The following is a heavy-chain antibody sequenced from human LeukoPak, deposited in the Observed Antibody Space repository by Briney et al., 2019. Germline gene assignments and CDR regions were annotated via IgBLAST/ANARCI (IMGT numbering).Heavy chain of an antibody. J-gene: IGHJ3*02. CDR3: AARSDWILYAFDI. V-gene: IGHV4-39*01. CDR2: IYYSGST. CDR1: GGSISSSSYY. Sequence: PSETLSLTCTVSGGSISSSSYYWGWIRQPPGKGLEWIGSIYYSGSTYYNPSLKSRVTISVDTSKNQFSLKLSSVTAADTAVYYCAARSDWILYAFDIWGQGTMVAVSS. D-gene: IGHD2-2*03.